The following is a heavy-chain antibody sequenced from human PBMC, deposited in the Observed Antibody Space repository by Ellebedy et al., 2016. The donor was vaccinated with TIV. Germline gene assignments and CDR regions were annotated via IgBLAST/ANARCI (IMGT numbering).Heavy chain of an antibody. D-gene: IGHD6-19*01. CDR2: ISYHGTNT. V-gene: IGHV3-30*03. J-gene: IGHJ4*02. CDR1: GFTFSSYG. CDR3: AAGYRGGLYGIDH. Sequence: PGGSLRLSCAASGFTFSSYGMHWFRQAPGEGLEWVAVISYHGTNTHYADSVKGRSTISRDNSKNTLYLQMNSLRVEDTAVYYCAAGYRGGLYGIDHWGQGTLVIVSS.